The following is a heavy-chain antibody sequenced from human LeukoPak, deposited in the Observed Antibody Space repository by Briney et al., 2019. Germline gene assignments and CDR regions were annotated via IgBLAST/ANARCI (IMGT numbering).Heavy chain of an antibody. CDR1: GFTFSNYNM. V-gene: IGHV4-4*02. CDR3: ARLGLYDSSGYYYV. D-gene: IGHD3-22*01. CDR2: IFHDGTT. J-gene: IGHJ1*01. Sequence: PGGSLRLSCAASGFTFSNYNMNWVRQPPGKGLEWIGDIFHDGTTNFNPSLKSRLTISTDKSKNQFSLKLSSVTAADTAVYYCARLGLYDSSGYYYVWGQGTLVTVSS.